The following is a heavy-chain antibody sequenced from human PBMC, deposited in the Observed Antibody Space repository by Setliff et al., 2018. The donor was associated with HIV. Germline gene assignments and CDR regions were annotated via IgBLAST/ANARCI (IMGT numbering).Heavy chain of an antibody. CDR2: IWYDGSNK. V-gene: IGHV3-33*01. CDR3: VRTYYDILTGYGGFYYMDV. Sequence: GGSLRLSCAASGFTFSSHGMHWVRQAPGKGLEWVAVIWYDGSNKYYADSVKGRFTISRDNSKNTLCLQMNSLRAEDTAVYYCVRTYYDILTGYGGFYYMDVWGKGTTVTVSS. CDR1: GFTFSSHG. J-gene: IGHJ6*03. D-gene: IGHD3-9*01.